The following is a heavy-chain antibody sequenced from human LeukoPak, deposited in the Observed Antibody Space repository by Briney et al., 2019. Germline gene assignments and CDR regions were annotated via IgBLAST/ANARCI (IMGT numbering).Heavy chain of an antibody. CDR1: GGSISSTPHY. CDR2: ISSAGHT. D-gene: IGHD2-2*01. Sequence: PSETQSLTCTVSGGSISSTPHYWGWIRQPAGKGLEWMGRISSAGHTNYSPFLKGRVLLSVDTSRNQFSLKLTSVTAADTAVYYCAGDDCSSSSCYLFHRGQGTLVTVSS. J-gene: IGHJ4*02. V-gene: IGHV4-61*02. CDR3: AGDDCSSSSCYLFH.